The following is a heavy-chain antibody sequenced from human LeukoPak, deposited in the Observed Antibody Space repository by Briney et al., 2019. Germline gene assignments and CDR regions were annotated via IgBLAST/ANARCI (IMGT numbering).Heavy chain of an antibody. CDR3: AADVDYDFWSGPSSFDY. CDR1: GFTFTSSA. D-gene: IGHD3-3*01. CDR2: IVVGSGNT. V-gene: IGHV1-58*01. J-gene: IGHJ4*02. Sequence: SVKVSCKDSGFTFTSSAVQWVRQARGQRLEWIGWIVVGSGNTNYAQKFQERVTITRDMSTSTAYMELSSLRSEDTAVYYCAADVDYDFWSGPSSFDYWGQGTLVTVSS.